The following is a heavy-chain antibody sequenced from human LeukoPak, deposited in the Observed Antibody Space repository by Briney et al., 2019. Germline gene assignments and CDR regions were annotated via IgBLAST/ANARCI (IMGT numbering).Heavy chain of an antibody. J-gene: IGHJ6*02. CDR3: ATGDYDDYYYYGMDV. CDR2: ISSNGGST. CDR1: GFTFSSYA. Sequence: PGGSLRLSCAASGFTFSSYAMHWVRQAPGKGLEYVSAISSNGGSTYYANSVKGRFTISRDNSKNTLYLQMGSLRAEDMAVYYCATGDYDDYYYYGMDVWGQGTTVTVSS. D-gene: IGHD4-17*01. V-gene: IGHV3-64*01.